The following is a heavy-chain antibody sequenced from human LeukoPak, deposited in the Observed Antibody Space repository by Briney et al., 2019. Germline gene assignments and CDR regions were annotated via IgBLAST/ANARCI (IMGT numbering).Heavy chain of an antibody. V-gene: IGHV3-11*01. CDR3: ATDGAGFDT. CDR2: INIGGTNT. J-gene: IGHJ5*02. Sequence: GGSLRLSCAASGFTFNDYYMSWIRQAPGKGLEWLSYINIGGTNTHYADSVKGRFTISRDNAKESLYLEMNNLRAEDTAAYYCATDGAGFDTWGQGVLVTVSS. CDR1: GFTFNDYY.